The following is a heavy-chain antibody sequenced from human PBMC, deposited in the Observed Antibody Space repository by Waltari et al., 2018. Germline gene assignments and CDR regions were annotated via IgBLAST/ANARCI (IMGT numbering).Heavy chain of an antibody. CDR3: AGGSGWLIDY. J-gene: IGHJ4*02. D-gene: IGHD6-19*01. CDR1: GFSFRTYW. V-gene: IGHV3-7*01. Sequence: EVELVESGGDLVQPGVSLRLSCAASGFSFRTYWMSWVRQAPGKGLEWVANIKQDGSEKYYVDSVKGRFAISRDNPKNSLYLQMNSLSAEDTAVYYCAGGSGWLIDYWGQGTLVTVSS. CDR2: IKQDGSEK.